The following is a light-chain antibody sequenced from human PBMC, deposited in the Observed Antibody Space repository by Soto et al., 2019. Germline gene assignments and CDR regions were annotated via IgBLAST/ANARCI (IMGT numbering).Light chain of an antibody. CDR1: SSDVGVYNS. CDR3: CSYAGSYTDV. J-gene: IGLJ1*01. Sequence: QSALTQPRSVSGSPGQSVTISCTGTSSDVGVYNSVSWYRQHPGKAPKLMIYDVTKRPSGVPDRFSGSKSDNTASLTISGLQAEDEADYYCCSYAGSYTDVFGPGTKVTVL. V-gene: IGLV2-11*01. CDR2: DVT.